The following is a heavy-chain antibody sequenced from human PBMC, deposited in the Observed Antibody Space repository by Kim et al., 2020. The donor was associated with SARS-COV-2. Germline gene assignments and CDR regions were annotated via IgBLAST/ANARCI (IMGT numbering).Heavy chain of an antibody. CDR3: AKDKEGYTYGQKH. D-gene: IGHD2-15*01. J-gene: IGHJ4*02. V-gene: IGHV3-9*01. Sequence: GYVDSVKGRFTISRDNAKNSLYLQMNNLRSEDTAIYFCAKDKEGYTYGQKHWGPGILVTVSA.